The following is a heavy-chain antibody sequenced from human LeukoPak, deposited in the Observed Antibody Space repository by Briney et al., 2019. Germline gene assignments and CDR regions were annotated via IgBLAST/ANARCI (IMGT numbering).Heavy chain of an antibody. CDR1: GYSFTSYW. Sequence: GESLKISCKGSGYSFTSYWIGWVRQMPGKGLEWMGIIYPGDSDARYSPSFQGQVTISADKSISTAYLQWSSLKASDTAMYYCARNPRPKRITIFGVTNWFDPWGQGTLVTVSS. D-gene: IGHD3-3*01. V-gene: IGHV5-51*01. CDR3: ARNPRPKRITIFGVTNWFDP. CDR2: IYPGDSDA. J-gene: IGHJ5*02.